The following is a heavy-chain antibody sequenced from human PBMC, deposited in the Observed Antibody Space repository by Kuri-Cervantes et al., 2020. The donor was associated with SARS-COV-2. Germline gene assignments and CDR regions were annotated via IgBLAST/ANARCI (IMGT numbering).Heavy chain of an antibody. D-gene: IGHD2-15*01. Sequence: GESLKISCAASGFTFSSYAMHWVRQAPGKGLEWVAVISYDGSNKYYADSVKGRFTISRDNSKNTLYLQMNSLRAEDTAVYYCATSHCSGGSCYPYYYYYYMDVWGKGTTVTVSS. CDR2: ISYDGSNK. CDR3: ATSHCSGGSCYPYYYYYYMDV. V-gene: IGHV3-30*04. J-gene: IGHJ6*03. CDR1: GFTFSSYA.